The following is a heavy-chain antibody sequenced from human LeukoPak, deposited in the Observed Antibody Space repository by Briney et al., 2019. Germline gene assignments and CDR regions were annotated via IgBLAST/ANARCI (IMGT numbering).Heavy chain of an antibody. Sequence: SETLSLTCTVSGGSISSGSYYCRWIRRHPGRGLEWVGYIYYSGNTYYNPSLKSRVTISVDTSKNQFSLKLTSVTAADTAVYYCARARRDGYNYLDSWGQGTLVTVSS. CDR3: ARARRDGYNYLDS. V-gene: IGHV4-31*03. D-gene: IGHD5-24*01. J-gene: IGHJ4*02. CDR2: IYYSGNT. CDR1: GGSISSGSYY.